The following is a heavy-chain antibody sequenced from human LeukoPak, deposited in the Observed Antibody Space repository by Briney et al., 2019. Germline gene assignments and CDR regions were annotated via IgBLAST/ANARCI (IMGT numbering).Heavy chain of an antibody. Sequence: GGSLRLSCAASGFSLRAYDLIWVRQAPGKGLDWVSIINGGGDIMMYEDSVKGRFTISRDNSKNTLYLQVNSLRAEDTAVYYCASPTPSRYCSSTSCYIYYMDVWGKGTTVTVSS. CDR1: GFSLRAYD. CDR2: INGGGDIM. J-gene: IGHJ6*03. D-gene: IGHD2-2*02. V-gene: IGHV3-23*01. CDR3: ASPTPSRYCSSTSCYIYYMDV.